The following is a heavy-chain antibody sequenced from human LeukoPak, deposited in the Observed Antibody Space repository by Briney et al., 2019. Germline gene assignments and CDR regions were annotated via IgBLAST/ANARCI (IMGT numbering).Heavy chain of an antibody. Sequence: GGSLRLSCAASGFTFSDYAMHWVRQAPGKELEYVSAISSNGGSIHYANSVKGRFSISRDNSKNTLYLQMDSLRAEDMAVYYCARDTCGCGSGWHLYWYFDLWGRGTLVTVSS. J-gene: IGHJ2*01. CDR1: GFTFSDYA. CDR3: ARDTCGCGSGWHLYWYFDL. V-gene: IGHV3-64*01. D-gene: IGHD6-19*01. CDR2: ISSNGGSI.